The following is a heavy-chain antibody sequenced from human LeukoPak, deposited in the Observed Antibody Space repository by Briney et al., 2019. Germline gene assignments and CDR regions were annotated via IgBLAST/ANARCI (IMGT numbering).Heavy chain of an antibody. CDR3: ARGRDRYCSSTSCYFPPGPGLDI. CDR1: GGSFSGYY. CDR2: INHSGST. V-gene: IGHV4-34*01. D-gene: IGHD2-2*01. Sequence: PSETLSLTCAVYGGSFSGYYWSCIRQPPGKGLEWIVEINHSGSTNYNPTLKSRVTISVDTSKNQFSLKLSSVTAADTAVYYCARGRDRYCSSTSCYFPPGPGLDIWGQGTMVTVSS. J-gene: IGHJ3*02.